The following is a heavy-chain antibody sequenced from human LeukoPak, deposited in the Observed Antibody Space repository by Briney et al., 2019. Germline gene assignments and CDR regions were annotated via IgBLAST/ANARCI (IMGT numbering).Heavy chain of an antibody. J-gene: IGHJ4*02. Sequence: PGGSLRLSCAASGFTFSSYAMHWVRQAPGKGLEWVAVISYDGSNKYYADSVKGRFTISRDNSKNTLYLQMNSLRAEDTAVYYCARDFDYDSSGYYFDYWGQGTLVTVSS. CDR3: ARDFDYDSSGYYFDY. CDR1: GFTFSSYA. D-gene: IGHD3-22*01. V-gene: IGHV3-30-3*01. CDR2: ISYDGSNK.